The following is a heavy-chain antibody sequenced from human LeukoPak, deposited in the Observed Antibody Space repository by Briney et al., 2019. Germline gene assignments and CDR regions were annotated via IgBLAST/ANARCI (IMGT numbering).Heavy chain of an antibody. J-gene: IGHJ6*02. CDR2: VNRDGSET. Sequence: GGSLRLSCAASGFALSSHWVTWVRQVPGRGPEWVANVNRDGSETYYLDSVKGRFTISKDNAKNSLYLQMNSLRAEDTALYHCARNNGMDVWGQGTTVIVSS. CDR1: GFALSSHW. CDR3: ARNNGMDV. V-gene: IGHV3-7*03.